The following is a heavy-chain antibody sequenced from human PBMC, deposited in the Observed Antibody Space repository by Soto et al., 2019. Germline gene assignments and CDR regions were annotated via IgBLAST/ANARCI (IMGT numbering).Heavy chain of an antibody. CDR3: ARLPDY. V-gene: IGHV4-30-2*01. CDR2: IYHSGST. Sequence: QLQLQESGSGLVKPSQTLSLTCAVSGGSISSGGYSWSWIRQPPGKGLEWIGYIYHSGSTYYNPSVKSRVTLSVDRSKNQFSLKLSSVTAADTAVYYCARLPDYWGQGTLVTVSS. CDR1: GGSISSGGYS. J-gene: IGHJ4*02.